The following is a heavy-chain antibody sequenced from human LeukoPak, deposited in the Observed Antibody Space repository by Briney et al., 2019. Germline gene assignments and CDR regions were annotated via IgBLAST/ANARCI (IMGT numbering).Heavy chain of an antibody. CDR1: VFTFSTYA. CDR2: ITNNGSTI. J-gene: IGHJ6*02. CDR3: ARDQWLAYYYHGMDV. V-gene: IGHV3-48*03. Sequence: PGGSLRLSCAASVFTFSTYAMNCVRQAPGKGLEWVSYITNNGSTIYYSDSVKGRFTLSRDKAENSLYLQMNRLRDEDTAIYYCARDQWLAYYYHGMDVWGQGTTVTVSS. D-gene: IGHD6-19*01.